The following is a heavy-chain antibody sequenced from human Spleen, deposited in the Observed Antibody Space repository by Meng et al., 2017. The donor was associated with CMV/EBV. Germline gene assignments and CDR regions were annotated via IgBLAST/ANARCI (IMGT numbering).Heavy chain of an antibody. V-gene: IGHV3-74*01. CDR1: GFTFSSYW. Sequence: GGSLRLSCAASGFTFSSYWMHWVRQAPGKGLVWVSRINSDGSSTSYADSVKGRFTISRDNAKNTLYLQMSSLRAEDTAVYYCVRGAFCTSTSCYKYYYYAMDVWGQGTTVTVSS. CDR3: VRGAFCTSTSCYKYYYYAMDV. J-gene: IGHJ6*02. CDR2: INSDGSST. D-gene: IGHD2-2*02.